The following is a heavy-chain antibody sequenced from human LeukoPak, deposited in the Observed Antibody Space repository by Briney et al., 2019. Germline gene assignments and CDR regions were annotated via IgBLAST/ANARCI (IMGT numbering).Heavy chain of an antibody. D-gene: IGHD3-10*01. Sequence: SETLSLTCTVSGGSISSYYWSWIRQPPGKGLEWIGYIYYSGSTNYNPSLKSRVTISVDTSKNQFSLKLSSVTAADTAVYYCARLYYGSGSYPAEYYFDYWGQGTLVTVSS. V-gene: IGHV4-59*08. CDR3: ARLYYGSGSYPAEYYFDY. CDR1: GGSISSYY. CDR2: IYYSGST. J-gene: IGHJ4*02.